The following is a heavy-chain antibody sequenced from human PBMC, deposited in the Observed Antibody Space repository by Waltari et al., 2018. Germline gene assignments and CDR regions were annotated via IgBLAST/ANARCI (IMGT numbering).Heavy chain of an antibody. Sequence: QVQLVESGGGVVQPGRSLRLSCAASGFTFSSYGMHWVRQAPGKGLEWVAVIWYEGSNKYYADAVKGRFTISRDNSKNTLYLQMNSLRAEDTAVYYCARAMVVVPAAIPYYGMDVWGQGTTVTVSS. CDR3: ARAMVVVPAAIPYYGMDV. CDR1: GFTFSSYG. CDR2: IWYEGSNK. J-gene: IGHJ6*02. V-gene: IGHV3-33*01. D-gene: IGHD2-2*01.